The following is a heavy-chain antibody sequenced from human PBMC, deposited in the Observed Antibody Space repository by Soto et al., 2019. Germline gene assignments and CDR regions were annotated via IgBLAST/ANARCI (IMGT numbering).Heavy chain of an antibody. J-gene: IGHJ4*02. CDR1: GLTFSSYA. CDR2: ISGSGSTI. V-gene: IGHV3-23*01. D-gene: IGHD3-22*01. Sequence: TGGSLRLSCAASGLTFSSYAVSWVRQAPGKGPEWISSISGSGSTIYYADSVKGRFTISRDNSKNTLYLQMSSLRAEDTAVYYCAKVFYYYDSSGYYYFDYWGQGTLVTVSS. CDR3: AKVFYYYDSSGYYYFDY.